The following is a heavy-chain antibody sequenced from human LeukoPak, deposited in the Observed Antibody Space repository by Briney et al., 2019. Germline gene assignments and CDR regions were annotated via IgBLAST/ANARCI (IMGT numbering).Heavy chain of an antibody. CDR3: VRHGTGLKAFDI. CDR2: IYYSGST. J-gene: IGHJ3*02. D-gene: IGHD1-14*01. CDR1: GGSISGYY. Sequence: SETLSLTCTVSGGSISGYYWSWIRQPPGNGLEWIGQIYYSGSTIYFPSLKSRVTMSVDTSKNQFSLKLSSETAADTAVYYCVRHGTGLKAFDIWGQGTMVTVSS. V-gene: IGHV4-59*08.